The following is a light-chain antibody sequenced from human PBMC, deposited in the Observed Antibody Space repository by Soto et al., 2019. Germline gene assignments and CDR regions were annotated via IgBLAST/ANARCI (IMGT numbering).Light chain of an antibody. CDR2: EVS. CDR3: SPYTSSSTVV. CDR1: SSDVGDYNY. Sequence: HSALTQPASVSGSPGQSITISCTGTSSDVGDYNYVSWYQQHPGKVPKLMIYEVSNRPSGVSNRFSGSKSGNTASLTISGLQAEDEADYYCSPYTSSSTVVFGGGTK. J-gene: IGLJ2*01. V-gene: IGLV2-14*01.